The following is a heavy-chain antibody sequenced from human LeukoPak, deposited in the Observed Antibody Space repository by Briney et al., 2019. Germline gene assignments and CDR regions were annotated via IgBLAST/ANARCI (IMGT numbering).Heavy chain of an antibody. CDR2: IYYSGST. J-gene: IGHJ4*02. D-gene: IGHD3-10*01. CDR1: GFTFSSYSMN. V-gene: IGHV4-39*01. Sequence: GSLRLSCVASGFTFSSYSMNWVRQPPGKGLEWIGSIYYSGSTYYNPSLKSRVTISVDTSKNQFSLKLNSVTATDTAVYYCARHYGPWGQGTLVTVSS. CDR3: ARHYGP.